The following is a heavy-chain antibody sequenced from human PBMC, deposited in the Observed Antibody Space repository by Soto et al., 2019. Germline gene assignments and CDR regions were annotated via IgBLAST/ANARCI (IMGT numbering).Heavy chain of an antibody. CDR1: GGSISSGDNY. CDR3: GRLEGLATISYYFDY. J-gene: IGHJ4*02. V-gene: IGHV4-31*02. Sequence: SETLSLTCTVSGGSISSGDNYWNWIRQHPGKGLEWIGYIDYSGSTYYNPSLKSRVTISVDTSKNQFSLKLMSLSAADTAVYYCGRLEGLATISYYFDYWGQGALVTVSS. CDR2: IDYSGST. D-gene: IGHD3-9*01.